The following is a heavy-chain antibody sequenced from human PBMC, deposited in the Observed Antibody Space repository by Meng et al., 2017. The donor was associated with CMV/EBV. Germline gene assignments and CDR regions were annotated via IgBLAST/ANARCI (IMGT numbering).Heavy chain of an antibody. CDR2: IYYSGST. V-gene: IGHV4-39*07. J-gene: IGHJ4*02. D-gene: IGHD5-18*01. Sequence: LQLQGSGPGLVKPSETLHLPCTVSGGSISSSSYYGGWIRQPPGKGLEWIGSIYYSGSTYYNPSLKSRVTTSVDTSKNQFSLKLSSVTAADTAVYYCAREDRLWFFEYWGQGTLVTASS. CDR1: GGSISSSSYY. CDR3: AREDRLWFFEY.